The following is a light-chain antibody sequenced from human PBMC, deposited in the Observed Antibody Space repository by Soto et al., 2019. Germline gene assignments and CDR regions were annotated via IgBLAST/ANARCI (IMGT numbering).Light chain of an antibody. V-gene: IGLV2-23*01. CDR2: EGS. CDR1: SSDVGSYNL. CDR3: CSYAGSSTYVV. Sequence: QSALTQPASVSGSPGQSITISCTGTSSDVGSYNLVSWHQHHPGKAPKLMIYEGSKRPSGVSNRFSASKSGNTASLTISGLQAEDEADYYCCSYAGSSTYVVFGGGTKVTVL. J-gene: IGLJ2*01.